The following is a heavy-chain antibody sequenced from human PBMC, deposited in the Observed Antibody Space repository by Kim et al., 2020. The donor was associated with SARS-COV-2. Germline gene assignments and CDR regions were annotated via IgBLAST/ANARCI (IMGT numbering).Heavy chain of an antibody. CDR1: GGSFSGYY. Sequence: SETLSLTCAVYGGSFSGYYWSWIRQPPGKGLEWIGEINHSGSTKYNPSLKSRVTISVDTSKNQFSLKLSSVTAADTAVYYCARNSHLGYSSGWYVRFTGDAFDIWGQGTMVTVSS. D-gene: IGHD6-19*01. CDR2: INHSGST. J-gene: IGHJ3*02. CDR3: ARNSHLGYSSGWYVRFTGDAFDI. V-gene: IGHV4-34*01.